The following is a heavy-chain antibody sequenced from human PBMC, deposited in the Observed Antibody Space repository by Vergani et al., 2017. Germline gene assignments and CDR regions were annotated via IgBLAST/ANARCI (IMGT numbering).Heavy chain of an antibody. J-gene: IGHJ4*02. CDR2: IIPIFGTA. V-gene: IGHV1-69*01. D-gene: IGHD6-13*01. Sequence: QVQLVQSGAEVKKPGASVKVSCKASGGTFSSYAISWVRQAPGQGLEWMGGIIPIFGTANYAQKFQGRVTITADESTSTAYMVLSSLRSEDTAVYYCARDVRAPHSSSWYYFDYWGQGTLVTVSS. CDR1: GGTFSSYA. CDR3: ARDVRAPHSSSWYYFDY.